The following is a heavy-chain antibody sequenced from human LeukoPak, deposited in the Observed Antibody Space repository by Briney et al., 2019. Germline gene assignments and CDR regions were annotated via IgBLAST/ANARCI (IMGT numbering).Heavy chain of an antibody. V-gene: IGHV1-2*02. CDR2: INPNSGGT. J-gene: IGHJ5*02. CDR3: ARRTRLIAAAGAGANNWFDP. D-gene: IGHD6-13*01. Sequence: ASVKVSCKASGYTFTGYYIHWVRQAPGQGLEWMGWINPNSGGTNYAQKLQGRVTMTTDTSTSTAYMELRSLRSDDTAMYYCARRTRLIAAAGAGANNWFDPWGQGTLVTVSS. CDR1: GYTFTGYY.